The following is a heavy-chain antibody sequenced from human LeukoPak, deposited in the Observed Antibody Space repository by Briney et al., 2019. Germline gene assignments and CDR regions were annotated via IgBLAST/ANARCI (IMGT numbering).Heavy chain of an antibody. Sequence: GGSLEISCQGTGSNFTNFWIAWVRQLPGKGQEWMGIIYPGNSDTKESTSFQGQVTISANKSNSTAYLEWSRLKPSDTAMYYCARAFSGFGTIDYWGQGTLVTVSS. J-gene: IGHJ4*02. D-gene: IGHD5-12*01. CDR2: IYPGNSDT. CDR1: GSNFTNFW. CDR3: ARAFSGFGTIDY. V-gene: IGHV5-51*01.